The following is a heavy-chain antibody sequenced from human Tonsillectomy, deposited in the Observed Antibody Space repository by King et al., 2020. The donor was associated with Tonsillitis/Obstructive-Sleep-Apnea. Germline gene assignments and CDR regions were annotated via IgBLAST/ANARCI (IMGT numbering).Heavy chain of an antibody. V-gene: IGHV3-23*04. CDR3: AKDHSSGWHDFDY. CDR1: GLTFSSYA. D-gene: IGHD6-19*01. CDR2: ISASGVGT. Sequence: VQLVESGGGLVQPGGSLRLSCAASGLTFSSYAMSWVRQAPGKGLEWVSAISASGVGTYYADSVKGRFTISRDNSKNTLYLQMNSLRAEDTAVYYCAKDHSSGWHDFDYWGQGTRVTVSS. J-gene: IGHJ4*02.